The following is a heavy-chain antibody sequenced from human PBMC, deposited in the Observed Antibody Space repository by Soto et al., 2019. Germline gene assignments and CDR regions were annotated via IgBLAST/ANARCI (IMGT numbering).Heavy chain of an antibody. J-gene: IGHJ4*02. Sequence: QVQLVQSGGEVKKPGASVKVSCKASGYTLTSYGISWVRQAPGQGLEWVGWISAYNGNTKYAQNLQGRVTMTTDTSTSTAYMELMRMRSDDTAEYYWATVDTDMVTWYFDYWGQGTLVTVSS. CDR3: ATVDTDMVTWYFDY. D-gene: IGHD5-18*01. CDR1: GYTLTSYG. CDR2: ISAYNGNT. V-gene: IGHV1-18*01.